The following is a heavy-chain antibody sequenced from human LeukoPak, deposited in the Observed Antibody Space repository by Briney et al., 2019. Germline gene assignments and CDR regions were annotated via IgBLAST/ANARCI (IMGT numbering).Heavy chain of an antibody. V-gene: IGHV3-15*01. CDR3: TTDDPADY. J-gene: IGHJ4*02. CDR2: IKGKTDGGTT. CDR1: GFAFSNAW. Sequence: GGSLRLSCAASGFAFSNAWMSWVRQAPGKGLEWVGRIKGKTDGGTTDYAAPVKGRFTISRDDSKNTLYLQMNSLKTEDTAVYYCTTDDPADYWGQGTLVTVSS.